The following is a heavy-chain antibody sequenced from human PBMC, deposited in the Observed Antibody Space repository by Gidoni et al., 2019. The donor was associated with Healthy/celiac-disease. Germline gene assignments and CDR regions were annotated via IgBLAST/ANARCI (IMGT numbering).Heavy chain of an antibody. CDR2: IRSSSSYI. V-gene: IGHV3-21*01. D-gene: IGHD2-8*01. CDR3: ASDMVPYCTNGVCYTSDY. J-gene: IGHJ4*02. CDR1: GFTFSSYS. Sequence: EVQLVEAGGGLVKPGGSLRLSCAASGFTFSSYSMNWVRQAPGTGLEWVSSIRSSSSYIYYADSVKGRFTISRDNAKNSLYLQMNSLRAEDTAVYYCASDMVPYCTNGVCYTSDYWGQGTLVTVSS.